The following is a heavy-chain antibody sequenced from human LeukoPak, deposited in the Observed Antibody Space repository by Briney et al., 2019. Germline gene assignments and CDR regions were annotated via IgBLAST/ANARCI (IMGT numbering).Heavy chain of an antibody. J-gene: IGHJ3*02. CDR1: GFSFSSYW. CDR3: ARDAFSRISIFGVVPDAFDI. CDR2: IKQDGSEK. Sequence: PGGSLRVSCAASGFSFSSYWMTWVRQAPGKGLEWVANIKQDGSEKYYVDSVKGRFTIFRDNAKNSLYLQMNSLRAEDTAVYYCARDAFSRISIFGVVPDAFDIWGQGTMVTVSS. V-gene: IGHV3-7*01. D-gene: IGHD3-3*01.